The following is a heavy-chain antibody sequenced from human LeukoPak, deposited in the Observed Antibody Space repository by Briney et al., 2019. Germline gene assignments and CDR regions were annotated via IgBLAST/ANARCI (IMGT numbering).Heavy chain of an antibody. J-gene: IGHJ4*02. CDR1: GDSVSSNSAA. Sequence: SQTLSLTCAISGDSVSSNSAAWNWIRQSPSRCLEWLGRTYYRSKWYNDYAVSVKSRITINPDTSKNQFSLQLNSVTPEDTAVYYCARGSEGYDYTPDPFDYWGQGTLVTVSS. CDR2: TYYRSKWYN. CDR3: ARGSEGYDYTPDPFDY. V-gene: IGHV6-1*01. D-gene: IGHD5-12*01.